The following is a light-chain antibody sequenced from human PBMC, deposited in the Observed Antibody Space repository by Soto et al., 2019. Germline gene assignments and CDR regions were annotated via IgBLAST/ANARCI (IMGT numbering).Light chain of an antibody. V-gene: IGKV1-5*03. CDR3: QQYYSHYS. Sequence: DIQMTQSPSTLSASVGARVTITCRASQSISSWLAWYQQKPGKAPKLLIYKASNLQSGVPSRFSGSGSGTEFTLAISSLQPDDVETYYCQQYYSHYSFGQGTKLEIK. CDR1: QSISSW. CDR2: KAS. J-gene: IGKJ2*01.